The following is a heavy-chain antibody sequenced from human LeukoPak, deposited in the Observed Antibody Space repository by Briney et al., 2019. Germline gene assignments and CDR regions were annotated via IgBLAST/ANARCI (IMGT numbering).Heavy chain of an antibody. V-gene: IGHV4-38-2*02. D-gene: IGHD5-18*01. CDR1: GYSISSGYY. CDR2: IYHSGST. Sequence: PSETLSLTCTVSGYSISSGYYWGWIRQPPGKGLEWIGSIYHSGSTYYNPSLKSRVTISVDTSKNQFSLKLSSVTAADTAVYCCARYSYGYYLDYWGQGTLVTVSS. J-gene: IGHJ4*02. CDR3: ARYSYGYYLDY.